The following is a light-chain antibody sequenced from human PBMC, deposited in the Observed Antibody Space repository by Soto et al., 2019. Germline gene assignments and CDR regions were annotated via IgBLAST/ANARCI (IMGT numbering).Light chain of an antibody. CDR1: KEITKF. V-gene: IGKV1-33*01. Sequence: DILMTQFPSSLSAFVGERVPFTCQPGKEITKFLNWYQQKPGKAPKLLIYHSSNLETGVPSRFSGSGSGTHFSFTISSLQPEDIATYFCQQYDSFPRTFGQGTRLDLK. CDR3: QQYDSFPRT. CDR2: HSS. J-gene: IGKJ2*01.